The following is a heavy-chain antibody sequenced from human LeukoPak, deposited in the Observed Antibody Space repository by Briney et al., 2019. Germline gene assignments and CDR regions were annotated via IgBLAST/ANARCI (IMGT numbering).Heavy chain of an antibody. CDR2: IYHSGST. D-gene: IGHD3-10*01. Sequence: SETLSLTCTVSGYSISSGYYWCWIRPPPGKGLEWIGIIYHSGSTHYNPSLKSRVTISVDTSKNQFSLKLSSVTAADTAVYYCAREGLLWFGELPFDYWGQGTLVTVSS. CDR3: AREGLLWFGELPFDY. CDR1: GYSISSGYY. V-gene: IGHV4-38-2*02. J-gene: IGHJ4*02.